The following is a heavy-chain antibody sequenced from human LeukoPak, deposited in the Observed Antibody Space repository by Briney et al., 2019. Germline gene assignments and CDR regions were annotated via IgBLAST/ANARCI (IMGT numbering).Heavy chain of an antibody. V-gene: IGHV3-23*01. Sequence: GGTLRLSCAASGFTFSSYAMSWVRQAPGKGLEWVSAISGSGGSTYYADSVKGRFTISRDNSKNTLYLQMNSLRAEDTAVYYCAKDLVGGDSSGYYYHDYWGQGTLVTVSS. D-gene: IGHD3-22*01. J-gene: IGHJ4*02. CDR2: ISGSGGST. CDR1: GFTFSSYA. CDR3: AKDLVGGDSSGYYYHDY.